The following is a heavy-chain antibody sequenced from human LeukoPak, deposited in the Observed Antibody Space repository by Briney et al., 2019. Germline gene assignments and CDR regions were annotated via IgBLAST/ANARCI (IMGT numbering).Heavy chain of an antibody. CDR2: IYYSGST. J-gene: IGHJ4*02. CDR3: AREAPYDSSGYYSPN. D-gene: IGHD3-22*01. V-gene: IGHV4-31*11. CDR1: GGSISSGGYS. Sequence: PSETLSLTCAVSGGSISSGGYSWSWIRQPPGKGLEWIGYIYYSGSTYYNPSLKSRVTISVDTSKNQFSLKLSSVTAADTAVYYCAREAPYDSSGYYSPNWGQGTLVTVSS.